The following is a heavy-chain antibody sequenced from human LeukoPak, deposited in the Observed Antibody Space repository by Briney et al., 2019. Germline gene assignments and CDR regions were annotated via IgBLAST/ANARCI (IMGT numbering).Heavy chain of an antibody. J-gene: IGHJ5*02. CDR1: GGTFSSYA. CDR2: IIPIFGTA. CDR3: ASSERGGYYRCDWFDP. Sequence: SVKVSCKASGGTFSSYAISWVRQAPGQGLEWMGGIIPIFGTANYAQKFQGRVTITTDESTSTAYMELSSLRSEDTAVYYCASSERGGYYRCDWFDPWGQGNLVPVSS. D-gene: IGHD3-3*01. V-gene: IGHV1-69*05.